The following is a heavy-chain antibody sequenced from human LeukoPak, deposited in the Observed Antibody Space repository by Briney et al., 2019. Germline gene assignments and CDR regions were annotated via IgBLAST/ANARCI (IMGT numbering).Heavy chain of an antibody. V-gene: IGHV6-1*01. CDR1: GDSVSSNSAA. CDR3: ARDGSGTYYNC. D-gene: IGHD3-10*01. Sequence: SQTLSLTCAISGDSVSSNSAAWHWIRQSPSRGLEWLGRTYYRSQWYYDYAVSLKSRISVIPDPSKNQFSLQLNSVTPEDTAVYYCARDGSGTYYNCWGQGILVTVSS. CDR2: TYYRSQWYY. J-gene: IGHJ4*02.